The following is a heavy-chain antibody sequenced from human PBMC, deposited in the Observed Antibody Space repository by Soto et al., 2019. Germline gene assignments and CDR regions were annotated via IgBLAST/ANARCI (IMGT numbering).Heavy chain of an antibody. CDR2: INSDGSST. CDR1: GFTFSSYW. Sequence: GGSLRLSCAASGFTFSSYWMHWVRQAPGKGLVWVSRINSDGSSTSYADSVKGRFTISRDNAKNTLYLQMNSLRAEDTAVFYCSRRYYDILTGYYTDYYYYGMDVWGQGTTVTVSS. V-gene: IGHV3-74*01. CDR3: SRRYYDILTGYYTDYYYYGMDV. D-gene: IGHD3-9*01. J-gene: IGHJ6*02.